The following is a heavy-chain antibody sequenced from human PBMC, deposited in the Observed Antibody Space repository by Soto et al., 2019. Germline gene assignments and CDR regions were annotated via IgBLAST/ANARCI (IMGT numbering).Heavy chain of an antibody. J-gene: IGHJ4*02. V-gene: IGHV4-39*01. CDR3: MRHHCSGGTCYQSLPPTSAVFDY. Sequence: QLQLQESGPGLVKPAETLSLTCTVSGDSISSSTFYWGWIRQPPGKGLEWIGSIHYSGSTYYKPSLKSRVTVFADTSKNQFSLNLSSVTAADTAVYYCMRHHCSGGTCYQSLPPTSAVFDYWGQGTLVTVSS. CDR1: GDSISSSTFY. D-gene: IGHD2-15*01. CDR2: IHYSGST.